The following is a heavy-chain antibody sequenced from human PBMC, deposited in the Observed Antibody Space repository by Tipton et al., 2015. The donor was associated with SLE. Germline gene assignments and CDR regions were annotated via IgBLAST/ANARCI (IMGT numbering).Heavy chain of an antibody. CDR1: DGSIRSTNYY. CDR3: ARGAPTVTTYFDC. J-gene: IGHJ4*02. CDR2: IYYSGST. Sequence: TLSLTCTVSDGSIRSTNYYWGWIRQPPGKGLEWIGSIYYSGSTYYNPSLKSRVTISVDTSKNQFSLKLSSVTAADTAVYYCARGAPTVTTYFDCWGQGTLVTVSS. V-gene: IGHV4-39*07. D-gene: IGHD4-17*01.